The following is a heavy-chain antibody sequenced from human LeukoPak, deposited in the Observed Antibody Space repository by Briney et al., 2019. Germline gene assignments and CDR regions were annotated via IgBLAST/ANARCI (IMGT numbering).Heavy chain of an antibody. CDR2: ISWNSGSI. CDR1: GFTFDDNA. Sequence: GGSLRLSCAASGFTFDDNAMHWVRQAPGKGLEWVSGISWNSGSIDYADSVKGRFTISRDNAKNSLYPQMNSLRAEGTALYYCAKDISKSGYYYYGMDVWGQGTTVAVSS. J-gene: IGHJ6*02. D-gene: IGHD1-14*01. CDR3: AKDISKSGYYYYGMDV. V-gene: IGHV3-9*01.